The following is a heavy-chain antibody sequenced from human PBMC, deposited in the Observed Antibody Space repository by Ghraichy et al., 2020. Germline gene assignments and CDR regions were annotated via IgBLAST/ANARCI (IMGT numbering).Heavy chain of an antibody. CDR3: ARYLMGRPYTGCDY. D-gene: IGHD5-12*01. CDR2: ISASGDGT. CDR1: GFTFSTHA. Sequence: GSLRLSCAASGFTFSTHAMTWVRQPPGKGLEWVSAISASGDGTYYADSVGGRLIISRDNSKNTLFLLMNSLRAEDAAIYYCARYLMGRPYTGCDYRGQGTLVTVSS. V-gene: IGHV3-23*01. J-gene: IGHJ4*02.